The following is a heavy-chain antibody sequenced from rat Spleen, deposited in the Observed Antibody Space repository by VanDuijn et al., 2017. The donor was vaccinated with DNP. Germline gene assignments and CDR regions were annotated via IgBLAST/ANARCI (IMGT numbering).Heavy chain of an antibody. V-gene: IGHV5S23*01. J-gene: IGHJ2*01. CDR1: GFTFSNFG. CDR3: TRGGTYYFGY. CDR2: ISISGDST. Sequence: EVHLVESGGGLVQPGNSLKLSCAASGFTFSNFGMAWVRQAPKKGLEWVATISISGDSTYYRDSVKGRFTASRDDSTNTLYLQMDSLRSEDTATYYCTRGGTYYFGYWGQGVLVTVSS.